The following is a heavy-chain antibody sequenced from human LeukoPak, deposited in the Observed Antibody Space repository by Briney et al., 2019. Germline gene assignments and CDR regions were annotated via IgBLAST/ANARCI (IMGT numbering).Heavy chain of an antibody. J-gene: IGHJ4*02. Sequence: PGGSLRLSCAASGFTFSDYYMSWIRQAPGKGLEWASYISSSGSTIYYADSVKGRFTISRDNAKNSLYLQMNSLRAEDTAVYYCAFYPMVRGVPLFDYWGQGTLVTVSS. D-gene: IGHD3-10*01. CDR2: ISSSGSTI. CDR1: GFTFSDYY. V-gene: IGHV3-11*01. CDR3: AFYPMVRGVPLFDY.